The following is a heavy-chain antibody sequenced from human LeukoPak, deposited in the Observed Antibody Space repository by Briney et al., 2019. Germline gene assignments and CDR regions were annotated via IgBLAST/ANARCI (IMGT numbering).Heavy chain of an antibody. V-gene: IGHV3-33*01. CDR1: GFTFSSYG. CDR3: ARALFNYDSSGLTY. D-gene: IGHD3-22*01. J-gene: IGHJ4*02. CDR2: IWYDGSNK. Sequence: GRSLRLSCAASGFTFSSYGMHWVRQAPGKGLEWVALIWYDGSNKYYADSVKDRFTISRDNSKNTLYLQMNSLRAEDTAVYYCARALFNYDSSGLTYWGQGTLVTVSS.